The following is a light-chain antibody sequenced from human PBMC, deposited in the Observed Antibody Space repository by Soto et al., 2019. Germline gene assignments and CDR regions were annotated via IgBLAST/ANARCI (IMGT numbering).Light chain of an antibody. CDR2: DVT. J-gene: IGLJ1*01. V-gene: IGLV2-14*01. CDR1: SSDLGDYNY. Sequence: QSVLTQPASVSGSPGQSITISYTGTSSDLGDYNYVSWYQLHPGEAPQLMIYDVTNRPSGVSNRFSGSKSGNTASLTISGLQAEYETDYYCSSCTSTNTLVFGTGTKLTVL. CDR3: SSCTSTNTLV.